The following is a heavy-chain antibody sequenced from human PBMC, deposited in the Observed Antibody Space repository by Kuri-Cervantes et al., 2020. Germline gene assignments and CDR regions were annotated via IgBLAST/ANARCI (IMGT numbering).Heavy chain of an antibody. J-gene: IGHJ6*02. V-gene: IGHV4-61*02. CDR3: ARAKGQNGLDV. CDR2: IYTSGTT. CDR1: GGSISSGGYY. Sequence: SETLSLTCAVSGGSISSGGYYWSWIRQPAGKGLEWIGRIYTSGTTNYNPSLKSRVTMSVETSKNQFSLKLSSVTAADTAVYYCARAKGQNGLDVWGQGTTVTVSS.